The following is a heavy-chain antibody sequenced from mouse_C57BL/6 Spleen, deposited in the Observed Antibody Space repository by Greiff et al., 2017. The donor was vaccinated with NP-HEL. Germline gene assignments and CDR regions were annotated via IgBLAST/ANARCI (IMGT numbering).Heavy chain of an antibody. J-gene: IGHJ4*01. Sequence: VKLMESGPGLVAPSQSLSITCTVSGFSLTSYGVDWVRQSPGKGLEWLGEIWGVGSTNYNSALKSRLSISKDNSKSQVFLKMNSLQTDDTAMYYCASELGNAMDYWGQGTSVTVSS. D-gene: IGHD4-1*01. CDR3: ASELGNAMDY. V-gene: IGHV2-6*01. CDR1: GFSLTSYG. CDR2: IWGVGST.